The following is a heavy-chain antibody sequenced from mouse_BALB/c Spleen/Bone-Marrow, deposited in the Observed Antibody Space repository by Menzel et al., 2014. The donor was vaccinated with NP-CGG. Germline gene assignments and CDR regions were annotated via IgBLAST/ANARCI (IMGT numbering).Heavy chain of an antibody. CDR3: ARQILRRFCY. CDR1: GFAFSSYD. CDR2: ISSGGGRT. D-gene: IGHD1-1*01. V-gene: IGHV5-12-1*01. Sequence: EVMLVESGGGLVKPGGSLKLSCAVSGFAFSSYDMSWVRQTPEKRLEWVAYISSGGGRTYYADTVKGRFTISRDNAKNTLYLQMSSLKSEDTAMYYSARQILRRFCYWGQGTPVTVST. J-gene: IGHJ3*02.